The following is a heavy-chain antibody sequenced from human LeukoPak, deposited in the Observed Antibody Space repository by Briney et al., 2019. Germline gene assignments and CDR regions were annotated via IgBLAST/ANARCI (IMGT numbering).Heavy chain of an antibody. Sequence: GGSLRLSCAASGFPCSSYWMSWVRQAPGKGLEWVANIKQDGSEEYYVDSVKGRFAISRDNAKNSLYLQMNSLRAEDTAVYYCARVEFYGSQLQDYWGQGILVTVSS. J-gene: IGHJ4*02. V-gene: IGHV3-7*01. CDR2: IKQDGSEE. CDR3: ARVEFYGSQLQDY. D-gene: IGHD6-19*01. CDR1: GFPCSSYW.